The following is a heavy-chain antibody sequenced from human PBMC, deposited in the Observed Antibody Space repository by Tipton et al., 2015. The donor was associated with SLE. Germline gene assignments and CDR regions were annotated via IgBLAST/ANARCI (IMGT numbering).Heavy chain of an antibody. CDR3: ARRAGVNIDY. Sequence: TLSLTCTVSGGSISSGSYYWSWIRQPAGKGLEWIGYIYTSGSTNYNPSLKSRVTISVDTSKNQFSLKLSSVTAADTAVYYCARRAGVNIDYWGQGTLVTVSS. V-gene: IGHV4-61*09. CDR2: IYTSGST. D-gene: IGHD6-19*01. J-gene: IGHJ4*02. CDR1: GGSISSGSYY.